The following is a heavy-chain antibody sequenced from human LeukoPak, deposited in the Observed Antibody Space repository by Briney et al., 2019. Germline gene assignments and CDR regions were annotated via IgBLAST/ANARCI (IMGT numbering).Heavy chain of an antibody. D-gene: IGHD1-1*01. V-gene: IGHV4-59*01. CDR2: IYYSGST. CDR3: ARGRHRLDGRPDY. CDR1: GGSISSYY. J-gene: IGHJ4*02. Sequence: SETLSLTCTVSGGSISSYYWSWIRQPPGKGLEWIGYIYYSGSTNYNPSLKSRVTISVDTSKNQFSLKLSSVTAADTAVYYCARGRHRLDGRPDYWGQGTLATVSS.